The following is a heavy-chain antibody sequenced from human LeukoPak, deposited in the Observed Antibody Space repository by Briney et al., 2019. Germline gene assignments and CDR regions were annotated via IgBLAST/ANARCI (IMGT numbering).Heavy chain of an antibody. CDR2: IYYSGST. CDR3: ARAPKGAPATALDY. CDR1: GGSISSYC. Sequence: PSETLSLTCTVSGGSISSYCWSWIRQPPGKGLEWIGYIYYSGSTNYNPSLKSRVTISVDTSKNQFSLKLSSVTAADTAVYYCARAPKGAPATALDYWGQGTLVTVSS. D-gene: IGHD2-21*02. J-gene: IGHJ4*02. V-gene: IGHV4-59*01.